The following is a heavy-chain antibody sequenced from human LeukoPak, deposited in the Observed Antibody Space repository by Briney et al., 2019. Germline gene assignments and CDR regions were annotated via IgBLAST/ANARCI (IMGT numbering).Heavy chain of an antibody. CDR1: GYTFTSYD. Sequence: ASVKVSCKASGYTFTSYDINRVRQATGQGLEWMGWMNPNSGNTGYAQKFQGRVTMTRNTSISTAYMELSSLRSEDTAVYYCARTGEYYYYMDVWGKGTTVTVSS. CDR2: MNPNSGNT. CDR3: ARTGEYYYYMDV. V-gene: IGHV1-8*01. D-gene: IGHD3-16*01. J-gene: IGHJ6*03.